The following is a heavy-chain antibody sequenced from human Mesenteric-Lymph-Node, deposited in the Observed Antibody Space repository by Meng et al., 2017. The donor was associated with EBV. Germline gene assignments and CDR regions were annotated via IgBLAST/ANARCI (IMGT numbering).Heavy chain of an antibody. Sequence: RPLQESGPGLGKSSETLSPTCIVSGDSVTSRTYYWGWIRQPPGKGLEWIGSIYYSGNTYYNPSLKSRVTISADTSKNQFSLKLTSVTAADTAVYYCAREFFLSAYNVEYLQQWGQGTLVTVSS. D-gene: IGHD1-1*01. V-gene: IGHV4-39*02. J-gene: IGHJ1*01. CDR2: IYYSGNT. CDR1: GDSVTSRTYY. CDR3: AREFFLSAYNVEYLQQ.